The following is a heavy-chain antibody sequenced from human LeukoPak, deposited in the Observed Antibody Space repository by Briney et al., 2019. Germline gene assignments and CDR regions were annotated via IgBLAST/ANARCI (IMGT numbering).Heavy chain of an antibody. D-gene: IGHD1-26*01. V-gene: IGHV3-53*01. CDR1: GFTVSNNR. Sequence: GGSLRLACAASGFTVSNNRLSWVRQAPGMGLEWVSTIYSDGNTYYPDSVKGQFTISRDGSKNTLYLQLNSLRTEDTAIYYCVREREGSNSEHWGQGTLVTVSS. J-gene: IGHJ1*01. CDR3: VREREGSNSEH. CDR2: IYSDGNT.